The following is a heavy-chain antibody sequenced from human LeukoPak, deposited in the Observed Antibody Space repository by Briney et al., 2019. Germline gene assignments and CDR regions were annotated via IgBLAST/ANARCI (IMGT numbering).Heavy chain of an antibody. CDR3: ATPHYGGYYDMFDS. Sequence: TGGSLRLSCAASGFDISSSAMHWVRQAPGKGLEWVAVISYDGEIKYFADSVKGRFTMSRDNSNNTIFLEMNTLRPDDTGVYFCATPHYGGYYDMFDSWGPGTQVIVSS. V-gene: IGHV3-30*03. D-gene: IGHD4-17*01. J-gene: IGHJ4*02. CDR1: GFDISSSA. CDR2: ISYDGEIK.